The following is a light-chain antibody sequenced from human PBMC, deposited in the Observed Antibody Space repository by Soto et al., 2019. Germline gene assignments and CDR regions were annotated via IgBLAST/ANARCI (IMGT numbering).Light chain of an antibody. V-gene: IGLV2-11*01. Sequence: QSALTQPRSVSGSPGQSVTISCTGTISDVAGYNYVSWYQHHPGKAPKLLISDVTKRPSWVPDRFSGSKSGSTASLTISELQAEDEADYCGSSYAGSNNLVFGGGTKLTVL. CDR3: SSYAGSNNLV. CDR1: ISDVAGYNY. J-gene: IGLJ2*01. CDR2: DVT.